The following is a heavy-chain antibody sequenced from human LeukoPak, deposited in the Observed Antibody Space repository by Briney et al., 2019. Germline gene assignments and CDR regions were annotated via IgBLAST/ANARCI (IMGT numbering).Heavy chain of an antibody. D-gene: IGHD5-24*01. CDR3: ARVRDGYNDAYDL. CDR2: INPNSGGT. J-gene: IGHJ3*01. V-gene: IGHV1-2*02. CDR1: GYTFTGYY. Sequence: GASVKVSCKASGYTFTGYYMHWVRQAPGQGLEWMGWINPNSGGTNYAQKFQGRVTMTRDTSTSTVYMELSSLRSEDTAVYYCARVRDGYNDAYDLWGQGTMVTVSS.